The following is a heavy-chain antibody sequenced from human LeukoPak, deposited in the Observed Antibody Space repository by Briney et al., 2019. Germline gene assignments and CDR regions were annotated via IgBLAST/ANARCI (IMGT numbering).Heavy chain of an antibody. CDR3: ARDRTYYDILTGYSYYYYMDV. J-gene: IGHJ6*03. CDR1: GYTFTGYY. Sequence: VASVKVSCKASGYTFTGYYMHWVRQAPGQGLEWMGWINPNSGGTNYAQKFQGRVTMTRDTSISTAYMELSRLRSDDTAVYYCARDRTYYDILTGYSYYYYMDVWGKGTTVTVSS. CDR2: INPNSGGT. D-gene: IGHD3-9*01. V-gene: IGHV1-2*02.